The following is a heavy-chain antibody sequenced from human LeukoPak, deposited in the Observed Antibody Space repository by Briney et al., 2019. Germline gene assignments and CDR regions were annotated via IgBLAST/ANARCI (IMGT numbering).Heavy chain of an antibody. V-gene: IGHV4-38-2*02. CDR1: GYSISSGYY. CDR3: ARTYYCSGGSCYSP. CDR2: IYHSGST. Sequence: SETLSLTCTVSGYSISSGYYWGWIRQPPGKGLEWIGSIYHSGSTYYNPSLKSRVTISVDTSKNQFSLKLSSVTAADTAVYYCARTYYCSGGSCYSPWGQGTLVTVSS. J-gene: IGHJ4*02. D-gene: IGHD2-15*01.